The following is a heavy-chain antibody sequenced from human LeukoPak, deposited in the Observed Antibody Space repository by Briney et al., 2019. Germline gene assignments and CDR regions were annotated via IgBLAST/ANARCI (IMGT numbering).Heavy chain of an antibody. CDR1: GYSFTSYW. CDR2: VYPGDSDT. J-gene: IGHJ3*02. CDR3: ARVLIMVRGVPRAFDM. V-gene: IGHV5-51*01. Sequence: GESLKISCKGSGYSFTSYWIGWVRQMPGKGLGWMGIVYPGDSDTRHSPSFQGQVTISADKSSSTAYLQWSSLKASDTATYYCARVLIMVRGVPRAFDMWGQGTMVTVSS. D-gene: IGHD3-10*01.